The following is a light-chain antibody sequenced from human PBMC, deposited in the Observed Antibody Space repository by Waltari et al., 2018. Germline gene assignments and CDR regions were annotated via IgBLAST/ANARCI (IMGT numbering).Light chain of an antibody. J-gene: IGKJ1*01. CDR1: QSVSSN. CDR2: GAS. Sequence: ETVITQSPATLSVSPGERATLSCRASQSVSSNFAWYQQKPGQAPRLLIYGASTRATGIPARFSGSGYGTEFTLTISSLQSEDFAVYYCQQYNNWPRTFGQGTKVEIK. CDR3: QQYNNWPRT. V-gene: IGKV3-15*01.